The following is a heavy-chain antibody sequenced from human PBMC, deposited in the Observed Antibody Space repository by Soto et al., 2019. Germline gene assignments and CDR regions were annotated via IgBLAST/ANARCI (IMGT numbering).Heavy chain of an antibody. V-gene: IGHV1-46*01. CDR3: ARVVISHDAFDI. CDR2: INPSGGST. J-gene: IGHJ3*02. D-gene: IGHD2-15*01. Sequence: QVQLVQSGAEVKKPGASVKVSCKASGYTFTSYYMHWVRQAPGQGLEWMGIINPSGGSTSYAQKFHGRGTMTRDTSTSTVYMELSSLRSEDTAVYYCARVVISHDAFDIWGQGTMVTVSS. CDR1: GYTFTSYY.